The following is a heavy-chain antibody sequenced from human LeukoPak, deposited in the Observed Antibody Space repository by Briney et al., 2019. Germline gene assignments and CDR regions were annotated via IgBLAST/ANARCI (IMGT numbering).Heavy chain of an antibody. V-gene: IGHV3-23*01. CDR1: GFTSSSYA. Sequence: GGSLRLSCAASGFTSSSYAMSWVRQAPGKGLEWVSAISGSGGSTYYADSVKGRFTISRDNSKNTLYLQMNSLRAEDTAVYYCAKAGIFYYYYMDVWGKGTTVTVSS. J-gene: IGHJ6*03. D-gene: IGHD2-15*01. CDR2: ISGSGGST. CDR3: AKAGIFYYYYMDV.